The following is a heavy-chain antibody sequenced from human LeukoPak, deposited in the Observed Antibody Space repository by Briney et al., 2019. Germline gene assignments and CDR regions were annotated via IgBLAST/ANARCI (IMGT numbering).Heavy chain of an antibody. J-gene: IGHJ3*02. V-gene: IGHV3-23*01. CDR1: GFTFSSYA. Sequence: PGGSLRLSCAASGFTFSSYAMSWVRQAPGKGLEWVSAISSSGGSTYYADSVKGRFTISRDNAKNSLYLQMNSLRDEDTAVYYCARETVVVPAAMSWRAFDIWGQGTMVTVSS. D-gene: IGHD2-2*01. CDR2: ISSSGGST. CDR3: ARETVVVPAAMSWRAFDI.